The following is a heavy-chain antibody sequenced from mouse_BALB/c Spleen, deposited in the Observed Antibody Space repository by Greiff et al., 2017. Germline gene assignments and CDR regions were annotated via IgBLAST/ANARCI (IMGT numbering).Heavy chain of an antibody. CDR3: ARSGVYGNYVAY. CDR2: ISSGSSTI. Sequence: EVQGVESGGGLVQPGGSRKLSCAASGFTFSSFGMHWVRQAPEKGLEWVACISSGSSTIYYADTVKGRFTISRDNPKNTLFLQMTSLRSEDTAMYYCARSGVYGNYVAYWGQGTLVTVSA. V-gene: IGHV5-17*02. CDR1: GFTFSSFG. J-gene: IGHJ3*01. D-gene: IGHD2-1*01.